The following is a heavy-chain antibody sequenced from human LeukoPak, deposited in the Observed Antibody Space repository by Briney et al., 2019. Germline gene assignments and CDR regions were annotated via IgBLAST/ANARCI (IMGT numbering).Heavy chain of an antibody. J-gene: IGHJ4*02. CDR2: IYYSGST. Sequence: PSETLSLTCTVSGVSISSYYWSCLRQPPGKGLEWVGYIYYSGSTHYRPSLQSRVTIPVDTSKNQFSLKLSSVTAADTAVYYCARLGAYSSDLDHWGQGTLVTVSS. V-gene: IGHV4-59*01. D-gene: IGHD5-18*01. CDR1: GVSISSYY. CDR3: ARLGAYSSDLDH.